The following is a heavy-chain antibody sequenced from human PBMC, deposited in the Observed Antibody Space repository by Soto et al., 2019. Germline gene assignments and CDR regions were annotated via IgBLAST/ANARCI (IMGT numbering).Heavy chain of an antibody. CDR3: ARGVGFGYYYYHMDL. J-gene: IGHJ6*02. D-gene: IGHD3-10*01. V-gene: IGHV4-38-2*01. CDR2: IYHTGTT. CDR1: GDSISRGYH. Sequence: PSETLSLTCAVSGDSISRGYHWAWIRQPPGKRLEWVASIYHTGTTYYNPSLASRVTISIDTSKNQFSLKLTSVTAADTAVYYCARGVGFGYYYYHMDLWGQGTTVTVSS.